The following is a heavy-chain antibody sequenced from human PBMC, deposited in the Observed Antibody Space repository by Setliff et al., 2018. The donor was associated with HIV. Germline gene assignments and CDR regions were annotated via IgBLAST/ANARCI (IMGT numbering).Heavy chain of an antibody. CDR2: IDWDDDK. CDR1: GFSLSTSGMS. Sequence: GSGPTLVNPTQTLTLTCSFSGFSLSTSGMSVSWIRQPPGKALEWVARIDWDDDKFYSTSLKTRVTVSRDTSKNQVVLRMTNMGPADTATYYCAQMYTALIDSWGQGVLVTVSS. V-gene: IGHV2-70*17. J-gene: IGHJ4*02. D-gene: IGHD1-20*01. CDR3: AQMYTALIDS.